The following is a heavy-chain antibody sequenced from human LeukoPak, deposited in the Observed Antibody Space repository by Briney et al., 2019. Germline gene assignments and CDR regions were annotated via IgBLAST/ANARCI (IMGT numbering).Heavy chain of an antibody. Sequence: GGSLRLSCAAPGFTFSSYSMNWVRQAPGKGLEWISYISHGSTRIFYADFVEGRFTVSRDDAKNALYLQMNSLRAEDTAVYYCARLETTYYDFWSGYCPFWGQGTLVTVSS. V-gene: IGHV3-48*01. CDR3: ARLETTYYDFWSGYCPF. J-gene: IGHJ4*02. D-gene: IGHD3-3*01. CDR1: GFTFSSYS. CDR2: ISHGSTRI.